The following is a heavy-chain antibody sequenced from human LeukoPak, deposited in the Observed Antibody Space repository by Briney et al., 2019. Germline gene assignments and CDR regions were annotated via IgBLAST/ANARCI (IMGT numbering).Heavy chain of an antibody. D-gene: IGHD3-9*01. J-gene: IGHJ4*02. CDR3: ARDRHVLRYFDWLLTY. CDR2: INAGNGNT. Sequence: ASVKVSCKASGYTFTSYDINWVRQATGQGLEWMGWINAGNGNTKYSQKFQGRVTITRDTSASTAYMELSSLRSEDTAVYYCARDRHVLRYFDWLLTYWGQGTLVTVSS. V-gene: IGHV1-3*01. CDR1: GYTFTSYD.